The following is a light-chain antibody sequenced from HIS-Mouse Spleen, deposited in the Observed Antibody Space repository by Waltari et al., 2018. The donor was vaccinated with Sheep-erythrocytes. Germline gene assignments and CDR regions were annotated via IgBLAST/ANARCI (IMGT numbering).Light chain of an antibody. CDR3: CSYAGSYNHV. V-gene: IGLV2-11*01. CDR2: DVS. J-gene: IGLJ1*01. Sequence: QSALTQPRSVSGSPGQSVTISCTGTSSDVGGYNYVSWYQPHPGKAPKLMICDVSKRPSGVPDRLSGSKSGNTASLTISGLQAEDEADYYCCSYAGSYNHVFATGTKVTVL. CDR1: SSDVGGYNY.